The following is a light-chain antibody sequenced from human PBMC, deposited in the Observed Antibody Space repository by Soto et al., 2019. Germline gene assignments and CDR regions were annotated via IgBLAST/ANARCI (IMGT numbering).Light chain of an antibody. Sequence: AIQMTQSPSSLSASVGDRVTITCRASRGIRNDLGWYQQKPGKDPKLLIYAASSLQSGVPSRFSGSGSGTDFTLTISSLQPEDVATYYCLQDYTYPLTFGGGTKVEIK. CDR2: AAS. V-gene: IGKV1-6*01. CDR1: RGIRND. J-gene: IGKJ4*01. CDR3: LQDYTYPLT.